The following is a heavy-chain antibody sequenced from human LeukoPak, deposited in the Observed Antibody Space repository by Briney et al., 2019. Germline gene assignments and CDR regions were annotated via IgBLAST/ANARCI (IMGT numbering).Heavy chain of an antibody. CDR3: ARVTGYSYGSYYYYYGMDV. D-gene: IGHD5-18*01. CDR1: GGSISSYY. CDR2: IYTSGST. Sequence: SETLSLTCTVSGGSISSYYWSWIRQPAGKGLEWIGRIYTSGSTNYNPSLKSRVTMSVDTSKNQFSLKLSSVTAADTAVYYCARVTGYSYGSYYYYYGMDVWGQGTTVTVSS. V-gene: IGHV4-4*07. J-gene: IGHJ6*02.